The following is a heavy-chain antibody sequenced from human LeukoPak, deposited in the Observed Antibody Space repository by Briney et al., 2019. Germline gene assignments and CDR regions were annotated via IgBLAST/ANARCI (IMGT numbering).Heavy chain of an antibody. CDR3: ARAVRYYDFSTPHIDY. Sequence: PGGSLRLSCAASGFTFSSYWMHWVRQAPGKGLVWVSRINSDGSSTSYADSVKGRFTISRDNAKNTLYQQMNSLRAEDTAVYYCARAVRYYDFSTPHIDYWGQGTLVTVSS. D-gene: IGHD3-3*01. V-gene: IGHV3-74*01. CDR2: INSDGSST. J-gene: IGHJ4*02. CDR1: GFTFSSYW.